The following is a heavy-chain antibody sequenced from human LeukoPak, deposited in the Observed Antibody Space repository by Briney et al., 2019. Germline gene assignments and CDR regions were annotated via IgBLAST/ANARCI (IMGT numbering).Heavy chain of an antibody. J-gene: IGHJ4*02. V-gene: IGHV1-69*06. CDR3: AREGVAGTSGAYYFDY. CDR1: GGTFSSYA. Sequence: ASVKVSCKASGGTFSSYAISWVRQAPGQGLEWMGGIIPIFGTANYAQKFQGRVTITADKSTSTAYMELSSLRSEDTAVYYCAREGVAGTSGAYYFDYWGQGTLVTVSS. CDR2: IIPIFGTA. D-gene: IGHD6-19*01.